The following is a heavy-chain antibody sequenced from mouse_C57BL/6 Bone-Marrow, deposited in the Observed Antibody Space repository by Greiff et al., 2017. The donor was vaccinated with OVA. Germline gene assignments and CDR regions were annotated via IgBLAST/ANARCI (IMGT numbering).Heavy chain of an antibody. CDR1: GYTFSDYE. V-gene: IGHV1-15*01. Sequence: QVQLQQSGAELVRPGASVTLSCKASGYTFSDYEMHWVKQTPVHGLEWIGAIDPETGGTAYNQKFKGKAILTADKSSSTAYMELRSLTSEDSAVYYCTRRKALGFAYWGQGTLVTVSA. J-gene: IGHJ3*01. CDR2: IDPETGGT. CDR3: TRRKALGFAY.